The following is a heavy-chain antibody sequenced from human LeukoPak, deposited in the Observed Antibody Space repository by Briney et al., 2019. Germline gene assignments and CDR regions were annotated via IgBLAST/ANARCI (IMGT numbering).Heavy chain of an antibody. CDR3: ARNYGGNRSYWYFDL. D-gene: IGHD4-23*01. CDR1: GFTFSNAW. CDR2: IYYSGST. J-gene: IGHJ2*01. Sequence: GSLRLSCATSGFTFSNAWMNWVRQAPGKGLEWIGYIYYSGSTNYNPSLKSRVTISVDTSKNQFSLKLSSVTAADTAVYYCARNYGGNRSYWYFDLWGRGTLVTVSS. V-gene: IGHV4-59*01.